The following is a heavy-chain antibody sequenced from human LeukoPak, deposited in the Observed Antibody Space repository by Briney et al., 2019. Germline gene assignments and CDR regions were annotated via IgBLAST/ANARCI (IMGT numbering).Heavy chain of an antibody. Sequence: PSQTLSLTCAISGDSVSSNSAAWHWIRQSPSRGLEWLGRTYYRSKWYNDYAVSVKSRITINPDTSKNQFSLQLNSVTPEDTAVFSCARGPRNSGPAPTSPRSLNWFDHWGRGTLVTVSS. J-gene: IGHJ5*02. CDR2: TYYRSKWYN. CDR3: ARGPRNSGPAPTSPRSLNWFDH. D-gene: IGHD1-14*01. CDR1: GDSVSSNSAA. V-gene: IGHV6-1*01.